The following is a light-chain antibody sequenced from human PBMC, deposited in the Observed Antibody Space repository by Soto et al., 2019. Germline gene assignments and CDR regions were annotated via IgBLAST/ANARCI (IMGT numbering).Light chain of an antibody. CDR3: QQYVGSPGT. J-gene: IGKJ2*01. CDR1: QHVDSNY. V-gene: IGKV3-20*01. Sequence: IVLTQSPGALSLSPGETATLFCRASQHVDSNYVAWYKQTPGQPPRLLIRSTSFRATGVPDRFSGSGSGTDFTLTISTLEPEDFGVYYCQQYVGSPGTFGLGTKLEIK. CDR2: STS.